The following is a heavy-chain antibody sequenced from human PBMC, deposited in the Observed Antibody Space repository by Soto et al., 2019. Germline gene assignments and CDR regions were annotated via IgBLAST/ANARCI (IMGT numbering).Heavy chain of an antibody. V-gene: IGHV4-34*01. CDR3: ARGPGYYYGSGSSY. CDR1: GGSFSGYY. D-gene: IGHD3-10*01. CDR2: INHSGST. Sequence: PSETLSLTCAVYGGSFSGYYWSWIRQPPGKGLEWIGEINHSGSTNYNPSLKSRVTISVDTSKNQFSLKLSSVTAADTAVYYCARGPGYYYGSGSSYWGQGTLVTVS. J-gene: IGHJ4*02.